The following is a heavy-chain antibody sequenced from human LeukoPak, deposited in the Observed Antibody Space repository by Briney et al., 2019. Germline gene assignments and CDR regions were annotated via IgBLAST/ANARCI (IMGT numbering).Heavy chain of an antibody. CDR1: GGSISSHC. Sequence: PSETLSLTCTVSGGSISSHCWSWIRQPPGKGLEWIGYIYYSGSTNYNPSLKSRVTISVDTSKNQFSLKLSSVTAADTAVYYCAREGSSSSPGYYYYYMDVWGKGTTVTVSS. CDR3: AREGSSSSPGYYYYYMDV. D-gene: IGHD6-6*01. CDR2: IYYSGST. V-gene: IGHV4-59*11. J-gene: IGHJ6*03.